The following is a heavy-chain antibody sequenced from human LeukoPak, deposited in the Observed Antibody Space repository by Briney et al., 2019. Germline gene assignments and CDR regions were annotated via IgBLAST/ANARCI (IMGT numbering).Heavy chain of an antibody. CDR3: TTDPFDYYDSSGYHTYYYYYMDV. D-gene: IGHD3-22*01. Sequence: KSGGSVRLSCAASGFTFRNAWMSWVRQAPGKGLEWAGRVKSKTDGGLTEYAAPVIGRFTISRGDSKNTLYLQMNSLKTEDTAVYYCTTDPFDYYDSSGYHTYYYYYMDVWGKGTTVTISS. CDR2: VKSKTDGGLT. CDR1: GFTFRNAW. V-gene: IGHV3-15*01. J-gene: IGHJ6*03.